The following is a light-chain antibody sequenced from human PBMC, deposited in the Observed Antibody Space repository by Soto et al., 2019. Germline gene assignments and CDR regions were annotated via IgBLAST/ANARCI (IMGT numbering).Light chain of an antibody. CDR3: QQYNSYPWT. CDR2: DAS. V-gene: IGKV1-5*01. J-gene: IGKJ1*01. CDR1: QSINAR. Sequence: DIQMTQSPFTLSASVGDRVTITCRASQSINARLAWHQQKPGKAPKVLIYDASNLESGVPSRFSGSGSGREFTRTISSLQPDDFATYYCQQYNSYPWTFGQGTKVEIK.